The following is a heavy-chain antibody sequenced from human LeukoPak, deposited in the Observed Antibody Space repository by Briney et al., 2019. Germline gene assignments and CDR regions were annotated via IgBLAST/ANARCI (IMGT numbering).Heavy chain of an antibody. J-gene: IGHJ3*02. D-gene: IGHD3-10*01. CDR3: ARRNVLLWFGEVDAFDI. V-gene: IGHV1-18*01. Sequence: GASVKVSCKASGYTFTSYGISWVRQAPGQGLEWMGWISAYNGNTNYAQKLQGRVTMTTDTSTSTAYMGLRSLRSDDTAVYYCARRNVLLWFGEVDAFDIWGQGTMVTVSS. CDR1: GYTFTSYG. CDR2: ISAYNGNT.